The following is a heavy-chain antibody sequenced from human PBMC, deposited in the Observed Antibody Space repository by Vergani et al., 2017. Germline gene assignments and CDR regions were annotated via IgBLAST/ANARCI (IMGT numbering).Heavy chain of an antibody. J-gene: IGHJ5*02. CDR2: ITPFNGNT. CDR3: ARSYSSADYNWFDP. Sequence: QMQLVQSGAEVKKTGSSVKVSCKASGYTFTYRYLHWVRQAPGQALEWMGWITPFNGNTNYAQKFQDRVTITRDRSMSTAYMELSSLRSEDTAMYYCARSYSSADYNWFDPWGQGTLVTVSS. CDR1: GYTFTYRY. D-gene: IGHD6-19*01. V-gene: IGHV1-45*02.